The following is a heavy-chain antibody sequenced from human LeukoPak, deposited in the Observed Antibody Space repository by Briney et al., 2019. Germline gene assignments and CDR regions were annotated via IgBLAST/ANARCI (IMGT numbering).Heavy chain of an antibody. CDR1: GFTFSSYA. CDR3: AKRKAASTDWFDP. D-gene: IGHD6-13*01. CDR2: ISGSGGST. V-gene: IGHV3-23*01. Sequence: GGSLRLSCAASGFTFSSYAMRWVRQAPGKGLEWVSSISGSGGSTYYADSVKGRFTISRDNSKNTLYLQMNSLRAEDTAVYYCAKRKAASTDWFDPWGQGTLVTVSS. J-gene: IGHJ5*02.